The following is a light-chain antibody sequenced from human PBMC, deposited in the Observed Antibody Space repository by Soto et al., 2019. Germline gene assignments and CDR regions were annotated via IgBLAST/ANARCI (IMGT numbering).Light chain of an antibody. J-gene: IGKJ3*01. CDR3: HQSYTTLFP. V-gene: IGKV1-39*01. CDR2: AAS. Sequence: DIQMTQSPSSLSASVGDRVTITCRASQSISNYLNWYQQKPGKAPKLLIYAASSLQSGVLSRFSGSGSGTDFSLNISSLQPEDFATYSCHQSYTTLFPFGPGTNVDI. CDR1: QSISNY.